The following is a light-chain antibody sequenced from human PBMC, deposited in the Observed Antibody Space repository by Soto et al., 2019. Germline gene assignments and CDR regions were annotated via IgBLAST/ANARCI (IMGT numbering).Light chain of an antibody. CDR1: QSVASN. CDR2: GTS. J-gene: IGKJ5*01. V-gene: IGKV3-15*01. CDR3: QHYNNWPIT. Sequence: EIVMTQSPASLSVSPGESVTLSCRASQSVASNLAWYQQKPGQAPSLLIYGTSTRATGVPARFSGSGSGTDFTLTISSLQAADVAVYHCQHYNNWPITFGQGTRLE.